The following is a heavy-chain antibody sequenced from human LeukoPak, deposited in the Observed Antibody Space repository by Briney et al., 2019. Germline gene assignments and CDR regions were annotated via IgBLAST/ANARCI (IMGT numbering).Heavy chain of an antibody. J-gene: IGHJ4*02. CDR2: ISSSSSYI. D-gene: IGHD3-3*01. CDR3: ARGLRHSSDFWSGYGMNFGY. V-gene: IGHV3-21*01. Sequence: PGGSLRLPCAASGFTFSSYSMNWVRQAPGKGLEWVSSISSSSSYIYYADSVKGRFTISRDNAKNSLYLQMNSLRAEDTAVYYCARGLRHSSDFWSGYGMNFGYWGQGTLVTVSS. CDR1: GFTFSSYS.